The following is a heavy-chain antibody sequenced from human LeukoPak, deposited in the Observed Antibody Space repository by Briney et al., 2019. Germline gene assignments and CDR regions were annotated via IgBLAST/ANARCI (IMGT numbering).Heavy chain of an antibody. CDR1: GFTFSSYA. Sequence: GGSLRLSCAASGFTFSSYAMSWVRQAPGKGLEWVSAISGSGGSTYYADSVKGRFTISRDNSKNTLYLQMSSLRVEDTAVYYCAKSEPSSGWYPGFDYWGQGTLVTVSS. V-gene: IGHV3-23*01. J-gene: IGHJ4*02. CDR3: AKSEPSSGWYPGFDY. CDR2: ISGSGGST. D-gene: IGHD6-19*01.